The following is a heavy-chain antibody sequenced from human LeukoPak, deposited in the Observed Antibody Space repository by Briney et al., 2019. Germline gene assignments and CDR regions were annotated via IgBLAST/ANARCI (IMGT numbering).Heavy chain of an antibody. CDR3: ARRLQLRNFDY. Sequence: GGSLRLSCAASGFTFRVHAMSWVRQAPGKGLEWVSSIGGGDSETDYADSVKGRFTISRDNAKNSLYLQMNSLRAEDTAVYYCARRLQLRNFDYWGQGTLVTVSS. CDR1: GFTFRVHA. J-gene: IGHJ4*02. D-gene: IGHD5-18*01. CDR2: IGGGDSET. V-gene: IGHV3-21*01.